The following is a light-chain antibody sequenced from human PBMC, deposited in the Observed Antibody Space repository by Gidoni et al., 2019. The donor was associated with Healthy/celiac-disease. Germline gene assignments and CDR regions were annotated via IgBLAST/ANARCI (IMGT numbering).Light chain of an antibody. Sequence: DIQMTQSPSSLSASVGDRVTITCRASQSISSYLNWYQQKPGKAPKLLIYAASSLQSGVPSRFSGSGSGTDFTLTISSLQPEDFATYYCQQSYSTPTCGPGTKVEIK. CDR2: AAS. V-gene: IGKV1-39*01. CDR1: QSISSY. J-gene: IGKJ3*01. CDR3: QQSYSTPT.